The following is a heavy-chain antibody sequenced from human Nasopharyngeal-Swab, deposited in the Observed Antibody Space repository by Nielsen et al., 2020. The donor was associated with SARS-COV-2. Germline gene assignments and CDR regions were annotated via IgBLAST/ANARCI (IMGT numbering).Heavy chain of an antibody. CDR2: IYYNGIT. CDR1: GGSISTYY. J-gene: IGHJ4*02. CDR3: ARGSFFDSSGYYAPSFDY. D-gene: IGHD3-22*01. Sequence: SETLSLTCTVSGGSISTYYWTWIRQPPGKGLEWIGYIYYNGITNYNPSLKSRVTISVDMSQNQFSLRLSSVTAADTAVYYCARGSFFDSSGYYAPSFDYWGQGTLVTVS. V-gene: IGHV4-59*01.